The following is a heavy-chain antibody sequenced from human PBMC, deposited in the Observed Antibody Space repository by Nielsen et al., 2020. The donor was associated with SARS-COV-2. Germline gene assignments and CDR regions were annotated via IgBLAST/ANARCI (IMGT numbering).Heavy chain of an antibody. Sequence: SETLSLTCTVSGGSMSGATHYWAWIRQSPMKGLEWIGSIYHTGIPYYNPSLSSRVTISADTSKNQFSLKLHSVTAADTAVYFCARRNYYGSGDQDWYFDLWGRGTLVTVSS. V-gene: IGHV4-39*01. CDR2: IYHTGIP. D-gene: IGHD3-10*01. CDR1: GGSMSGATHY. J-gene: IGHJ2*01. CDR3: ARRNYYGSGDQDWYFDL.